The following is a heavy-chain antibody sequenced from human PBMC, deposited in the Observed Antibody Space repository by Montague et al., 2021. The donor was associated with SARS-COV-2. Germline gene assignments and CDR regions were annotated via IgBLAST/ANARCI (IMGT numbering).Heavy chain of an antibody. CDR1: GTSFSGYY. V-gene: IGHV4-34*01. J-gene: IGHJ6*03. CDR3: ARLRDGAVPSPIPGVGPYYSYYYMDV. CDR2: INHGGST. Sequence: SETLSLTCAVHGTSFSGYYWNWIRQPPGKGLEWIGEINHGGSTKYSPSLKSRLTISADTSKNQFSLKLTSVAAADTAVYYCARLRDGAVPSPIPGVGPYYSYYYMDVWGRGTTVTVSS. D-gene: IGHD2-2*02.